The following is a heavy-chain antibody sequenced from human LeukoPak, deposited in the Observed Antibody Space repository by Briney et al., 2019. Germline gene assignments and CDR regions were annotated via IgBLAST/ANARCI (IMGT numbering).Heavy chain of an antibody. CDR3: GRSSRHRNAFDI. Sequence: PSETLSLTCTVSGGSISSGSYYWSWIRQPAGKGLEWIGRIYTSGSTNYNPSLKSRVTISVDTSKNQFSLKLSSVTAADTAVYCCGRSSRHRNAFDIWGQGTMVTVSS. D-gene: IGHD1-14*01. J-gene: IGHJ3*02. V-gene: IGHV4-61*02. CDR1: GGSISSGSYY. CDR2: IYTSGST.